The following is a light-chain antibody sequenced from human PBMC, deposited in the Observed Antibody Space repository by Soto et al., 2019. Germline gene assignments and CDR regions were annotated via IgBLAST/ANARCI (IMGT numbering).Light chain of an antibody. CDR1: ETIGRS. Sequence: IVLTQSPGSLSLSPGERAPLSCRARETIGRSLAWYQPRPGPAPRLLIYDTSNRATGIPARFSGSGSGTDFTLTISRLEPEDFDVYYWLQRSDWRTFGRGTKVEIK. J-gene: IGKJ1*01. V-gene: IGKV3-11*01. CDR2: DTS. CDR3: LQRSDWRT.